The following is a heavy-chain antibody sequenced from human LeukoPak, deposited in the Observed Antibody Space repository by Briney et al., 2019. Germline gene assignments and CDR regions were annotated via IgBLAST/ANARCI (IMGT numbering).Heavy chain of an antibody. CDR2: IIPILGIE. V-gene: IGHV1-69*02. CDR1: GGTFSSYT. CDR3: AGRGGGSRDY. J-gene: IGHJ4*02. Sequence: GSSVKVSCKASGGTFSSYTISWVRQAPGQGLEWMGRIIPILGIENYAQKFQGRVTITADKSTRTAYIELGSLRYEHTHVYFCAGRGGGSRDYWGQGTLVTVSS. D-gene: IGHD3-10*01.